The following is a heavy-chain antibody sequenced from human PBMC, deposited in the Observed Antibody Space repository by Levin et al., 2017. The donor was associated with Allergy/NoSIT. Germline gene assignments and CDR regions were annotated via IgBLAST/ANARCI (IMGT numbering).Heavy chain of an antibody. D-gene: IGHD7-27*01. V-gene: IGHV3-48*01. CDR2: ITKTSRTI. CDR1: GFILRTSD. Sequence: GESLKISCTASGFILRTSDMNWVRQAPGKGLEWISFITKTSRTISYADSVKGRFTASRDNAKNSLYLDMNSLRAEDTAVYYCATVESGDEDFDYWGQGTLVTVSS. J-gene: IGHJ4*02. CDR3: ATVESGDEDFDY.